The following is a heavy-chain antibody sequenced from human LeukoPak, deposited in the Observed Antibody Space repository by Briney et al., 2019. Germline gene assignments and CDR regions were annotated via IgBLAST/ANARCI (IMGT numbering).Heavy chain of an antibody. D-gene: IGHD3-22*01. J-gene: IGHJ4*02. CDR3: ARSHYYDSWDY. Sequence: SETLSLTCTVSGGSISSYYWSWIRQPTGKGLEWIGYIYYSGSTNYNPSLKSRVTISVDTSKNQFSLKLSSVTAADTAVYYCARSHYYDSWDYWGQGTLVTVSS. V-gene: IGHV4-59*01. CDR2: IYYSGST. CDR1: GGSISSYY.